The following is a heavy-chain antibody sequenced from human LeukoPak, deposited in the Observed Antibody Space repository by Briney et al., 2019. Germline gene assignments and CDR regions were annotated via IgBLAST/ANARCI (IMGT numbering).Heavy chain of an antibody. V-gene: IGHV4-34*01. CDR3: ARAPYCSGGSCFPYYYYYGMDV. J-gene: IGHJ6*02. CDR2: INHSGST. D-gene: IGHD2-15*01. CDR1: GGSFSGYY. Sequence: PSETLSLTCAVYGGSFSGYYWSWIRQPPGKGLEWIGEINHSGSTNYNPSLKSRVTISVDTSKNQFSLKLSSVTAADTAVYYCARAPYCSGGSCFPYYYYYGMDVWGQGTTVTVSS.